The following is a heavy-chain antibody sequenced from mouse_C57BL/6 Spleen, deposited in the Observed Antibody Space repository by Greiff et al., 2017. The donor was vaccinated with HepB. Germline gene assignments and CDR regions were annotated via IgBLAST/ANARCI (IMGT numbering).Heavy chain of an antibody. D-gene: IGHD1-1*01. CDR1: GYAFSSYW. V-gene: IGHV1-80*01. J-gene: IGHJ3*01. CDR3: APYGSSAWFAY. Sequence: QVQLQQSGAELVKPGASVKISCKASGYAFSSYWMNWVKQRPGKGLEWIGQIYPGDGDTNYNGKFKGKATVTADKSSSTAYMQLSSLTSEVSAVYILAPYGSSAWFAYWGQGTLVTVSA. CDR2: IYPGDGDT.